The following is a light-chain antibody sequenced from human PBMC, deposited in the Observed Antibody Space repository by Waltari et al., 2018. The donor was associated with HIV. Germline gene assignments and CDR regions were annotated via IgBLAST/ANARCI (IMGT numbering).Light chain of an antibody. Sequence: DIQLTQSPSFLSASVGDRVTITCRASQDISTYVAWYQQQPGKAPNLLIYSTSILRTGVPSRFSGSGSGTEFTLTVTNLQPEDFARYYCQHSNSYPLTFGGGTRVEIK. CDR2: STS. CDR3: QHSNSYPLT. CDR1: QDISTY. J-gene: IGKJ4*01. V-gene: IGKV1-9*01.